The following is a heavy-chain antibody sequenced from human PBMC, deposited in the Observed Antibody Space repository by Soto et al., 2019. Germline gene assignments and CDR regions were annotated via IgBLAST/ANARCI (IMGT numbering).Heavy chain of an antibody. D-gene: IGHD1-26*01. V-gene: IGHV1-69*01. Sequence: QVQLVQSGAEVKKPGSSVKVSCKASGGTFSSYSINWVRQAPGQGLEWMGEIIPIFGTANYAQKFQCRGTTTADESTRTAYMAPSSLRSVDTAVYYCARNGGRPSGGMEYWGPGTLVTVPS. CDR3: ARNGGRPSGGMEY. CDR1: GGTFSSYS. CDR2: IIPIFGTA. J-gene: IGHJ4*02.